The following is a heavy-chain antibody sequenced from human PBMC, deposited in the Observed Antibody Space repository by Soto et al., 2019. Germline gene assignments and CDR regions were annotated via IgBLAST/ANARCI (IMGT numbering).Heavy chain of an antibody. Sequence: EVQLVESGGGLVKPGGSLRLSCAASGFTFSNAWMNWVRQAPGKGLEWVGRIKSKTDGGTTDYAAPVKGRFTISRDDSKNTLYLQMNSLKTEDTAVYYCTTDKVVGATPNYYYYYGMDVWGQGTTVTVSS. D-gene: IGHD1-26*01. CDR1: GFTFSNAW. V-gene: IGHV3-15*07. J-gene: IGHJ6*02. CDR2: IKSKTDGGTT. CDR3: TTDKVVGATPNYYYYYGMDV.